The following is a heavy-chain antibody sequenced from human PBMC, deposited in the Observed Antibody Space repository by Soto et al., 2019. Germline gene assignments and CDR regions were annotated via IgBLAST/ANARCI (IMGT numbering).Heavy chain of an antibody. Sequence: GSLRLSCAASGFTFSSYDMHWVRQVTGKGLEWVSTIGTAGDPYYPDSVKGRFTISRENARNSLYLQMNSLRAGDTAVYYCARGILSGAGGYYYYYYGMDVWGQGTTVTVSS. J-gene: IGHJ6*02. CDR3: ARGILSGAGGYYYYYYGMDV. D-gene: IGHD3-16*01. V-gene: IGHV3-13*05. CDR2: IGTAGDP. CDR1: GFTFSSYD.